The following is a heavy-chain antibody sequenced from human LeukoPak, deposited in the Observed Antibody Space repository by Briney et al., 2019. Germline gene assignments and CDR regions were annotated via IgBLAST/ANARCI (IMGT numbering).Heavy chain of an antibody. V-gene: IGHV2-5*01. CDR2: IYWNDDK. CDR3: AHTPLPIMVRGVIKFDY. D-gene: IGHD3-10*01. Sequence: SGPTLVNPTQTLTLTCTFSGFSLSTSGVGVGWIRQPPGKALEWLALIYWNDDKRYSPSLKSRLTITKDTSKNQVVLTMTNMDPVDTATYYCAHTPLPIMVRGVIKFDYWGQGTLVTVSS. J-gene: IGHJ4*02. CDR1: GFSLSTSGVG.